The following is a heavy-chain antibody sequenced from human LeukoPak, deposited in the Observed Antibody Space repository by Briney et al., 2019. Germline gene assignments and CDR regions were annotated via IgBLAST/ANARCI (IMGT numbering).Heavy chain of an antibody. CDR2: ISGSGGST. D-gene: IGHD1-14*01. CDR3: AKLGNKVPSTYYYGMDV. J-gene: IGHJ6*02. V-gene: IGHV3-23*01. CDR1: GFTFSSYA. Sequence: GGSLRLSCAASGFTFSSYAMSWVRQAPGKGLEWVSGISGSGGSTYYADSVKGRFTISRDNSKNTLYLQMNSLRAEDTAVYYCAKLGNKVPSTYYYGMDVWGQGTTVTVSS.